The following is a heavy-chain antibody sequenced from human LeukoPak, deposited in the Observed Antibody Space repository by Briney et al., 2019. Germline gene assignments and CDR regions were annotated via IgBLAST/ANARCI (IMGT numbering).Heavy chain of an antibody. D-gene: IGHD3-22*01. CDR3: AKDFSITMIVVVGPLDY. CDR2: ISGSGGST. CDR1: GFTFSSYA. J-gene: IGHJ4*02. V-gene: IGHV3-23*01. Sequence: GGSLRLSCAASGFTFSSYARSWVRQAPGKGLEWVSAISGSGGSTYYADSVKGRFTISRDNSKNTLYLQMNSLRAEDTAVYYCAKDFSITMIVVVGPLDYWGQGTLVTVSS.